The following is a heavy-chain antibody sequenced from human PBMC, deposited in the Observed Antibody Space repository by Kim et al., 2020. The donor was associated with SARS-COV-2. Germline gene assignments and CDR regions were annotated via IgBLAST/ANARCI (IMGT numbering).Heavy chain of an antibody. V-gene: IGHV3-74*01. CDR2: INSDGSST. CDR3: ARGRWFGEHYGAFDI. D-gene: IGHD3-10*01. Sequence: GGSLRLSCAASGFTFSSYWMHWVRQAPGKGLVWVSRINSDGSSTSYADSVKGRFTISRDNAKNTLYLQMNSLRAEDTAVYYCARGRWFGEHYGAFDIWGQGTMLTVSS. CDR1: GFTFSSYW. J-gene: IGHJ3*02.